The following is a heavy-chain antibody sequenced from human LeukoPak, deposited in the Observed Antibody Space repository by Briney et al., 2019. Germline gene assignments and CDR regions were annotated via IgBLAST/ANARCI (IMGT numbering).Heavy chain of an antibody. D-gene: IGHD4-23*01. Sequence: SETLSLTCGVSGYSISSGYYWGWIRQPPGKGLEWIGSMYHSGSTYYNPSLKSRVTISLDTSKNQFSLKLSSVTAADTALYYCAREGRNSSPGDYWGQGTLVTVSS. V-gene: IGHV4-38-2*02. CDR1: GYSISSGYY. CDR3: AREGRNSSPGDY. CDR2: MYHSGST. J-gene: IGHJ4*02.